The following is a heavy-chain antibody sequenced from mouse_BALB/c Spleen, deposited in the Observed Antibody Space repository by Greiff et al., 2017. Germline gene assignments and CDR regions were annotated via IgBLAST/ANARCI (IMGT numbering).Heavy chain of an antibody. V-gene: IGHV5-6-3*01. D-gene: IGHD2-1*01. J-gene: IGHJ4*01. Sequence: EVKLMESGGGLVQPGGSLKLSCAASGFTFSSYGMSWVRQTPDKRLELVATINSNGGSTYYPDSVKGRFTISRDNAKNTLYLQMSSLKSEDTAMYYGARDLYYGNSYYAMDYWGRGTSVTVSS. CDR2: INSNGGST. CDR1: GFTFSSYG. CDR3: ARDLYYGNSYYAMDY.